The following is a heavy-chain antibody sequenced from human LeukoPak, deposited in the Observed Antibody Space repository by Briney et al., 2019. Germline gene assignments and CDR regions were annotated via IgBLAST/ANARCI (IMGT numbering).Heavy chain of an antibody. V-gene: IGHV3-13*05. CDR2: IGTAGDP. CDR1: GFTFSSYD. CDR3: ARSSPFGYCSSTSCDQGAFDY. Sequence: GGSLRLSCAASGFTFSSYDMHWVRQATEKGLEWVSAIGTAGDPYYPGSVKGRFTISRENAKNSLYLQMNSLRAGDTAVYYCARSSPFGYCSSTSCDQGAFDYWGQGTLVTVSS. J-gene: IGHJ4*02. D-gene: IGHD2-2*01.